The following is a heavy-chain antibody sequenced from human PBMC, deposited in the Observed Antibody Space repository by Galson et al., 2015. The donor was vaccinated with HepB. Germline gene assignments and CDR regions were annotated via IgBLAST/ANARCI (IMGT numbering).Heavy chain of an antibody. D-gene: IGHD6-13*01. CDR3: AREDSSIAVATLDY. CDR2: IWYDGSNK. J-gene: IGHJ4*02. CDR1: GFTFSSCG. Sequence: SLRLSCAASGFTFSSCGMHWVRQAPGKGLEWVALIWYDGSNKYYADSVKGRFTISRDNAENTLFLQMNSLRAEDTAVYYCAREDSSIAVATLDYWGQGILVTVSS. V-gene: IGHV3-33*01.